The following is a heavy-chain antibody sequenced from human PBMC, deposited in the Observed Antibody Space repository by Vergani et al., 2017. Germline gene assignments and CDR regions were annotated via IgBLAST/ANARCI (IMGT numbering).Heavy chain of an antibody. CDR2: MYHSGST. CDR3: GRVADFYGLGSRLLDL. CDR1: GRSMSGYY. Sequence: QVRLQESGPGLVKPSETLSLTCSVSGRSMSGYYWSWIRQPPGKELEWIGYMYHSGSTNYNPSLETRVTISGDTFKNQFSLKLNSVTAADTAVYYCGRVADFYGLGSRLLDLWGQGILVTVSS. J-gene: IGHJ5*02. D-gene: IGHD3-10*01. V-gene: IGHV4-59*01.